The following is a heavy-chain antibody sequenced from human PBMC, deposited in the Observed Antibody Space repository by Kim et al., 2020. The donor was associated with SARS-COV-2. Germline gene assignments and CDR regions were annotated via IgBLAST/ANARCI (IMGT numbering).Heavy chain of an antibody. CDR3: ARADIVVVPAAIERGYYFDY. V-gene: IGHV4-34*01. J-gene: IGHJ4*02. CDR2: INHSGST. CDR1: GGSFSGYY. D-gene: IGHD2-2*02. Sequence: SETLSLTCAVYGGSFSGYYWSWIRQPPGKGLEWIGEINHSGSTNYNPSLKSRVTISVDTSKNQFSLKLSSVTAADTAVYYCARADIVVVPAAIERGYYFDYRGQGTLVTVSS.